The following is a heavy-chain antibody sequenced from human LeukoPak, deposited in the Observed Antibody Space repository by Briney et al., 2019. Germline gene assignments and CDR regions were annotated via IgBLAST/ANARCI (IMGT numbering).Heavy chain of an antibody. V-gene: IGHV3-53*05. J-gene: IGHJ4*02. D-gene: IGHD2-15*01. CDR3: AKEIIAATTVQGFDY. Sequence: GGSLRLSCAASGFTVGSNYMSWVRQAPGKGLEWVSVIYSGGSTYYADSVKGRFTISRDSSKNTLYLQMNSLRAEDTAVYYCAKEIIAATTVQGFDYWGQGTLVTVSS. CDR1: GFTVGSNY. CDR2: IYSGGST.